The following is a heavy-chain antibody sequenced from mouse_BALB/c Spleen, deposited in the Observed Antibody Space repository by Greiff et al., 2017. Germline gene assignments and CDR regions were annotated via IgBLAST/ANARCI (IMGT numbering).Heavy chain of an antibody. D-gene: IGHD3-1*01. J-gene: IGHJ2*01. Sequence: EVQLQESGPGLVKPSQSLSLTCSVTGYSITSGYYWNWIRQFPGNKLEWMGYISYDGSNNYNPSLKNRISITRDTSKNQFFLKLNSVTTEDTATYYCARGGYSYYFDYWGQGTTLTVSS. CDR2: ISYDGSN. CDR1: GYSITSGYY. V-gene: IGHV3-6*02. CDR3: ARGGYSYYFDY.